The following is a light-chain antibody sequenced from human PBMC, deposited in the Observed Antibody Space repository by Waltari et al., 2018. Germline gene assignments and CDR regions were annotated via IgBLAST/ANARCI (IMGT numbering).Light chain of an antibody. CDR3: QSYDNINQGV. Sequence: NFMLTQSHSVSESPGKTVTISCTRSSGSIASNFVQWYQQRPGSAPTTVIYEDNQRPSGVPDRFSGSIDSSSNSASLTISGLKTEDEADYYCQSYDNINQGVFGGGTKLIVL. CDR2: EDN. V-gene: IGLV6-57*04. J-gene: IGLJ3*02. CDR1: SGSIASNF.